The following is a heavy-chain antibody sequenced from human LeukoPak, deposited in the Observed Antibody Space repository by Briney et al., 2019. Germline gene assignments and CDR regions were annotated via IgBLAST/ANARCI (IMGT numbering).Heavy chain of an antibody. CDR1: GGAISNTNW. CDR2: IHYSGST. V-gene: IGHV4-4*02. J-gene: IGHJ4*02. Sequence: SETLSLTCGVSGGAISNTNWWNWVRQPPGKGLEWIGEIHYSGSTHYDPSLKSRVIISLDKSNNHFSLKLSSVTAADTAMYYCARGITMVRDYWGQGTLVTVSS. CDR3: ARGITMVRDY. D-gene: IGHD3-10*01.